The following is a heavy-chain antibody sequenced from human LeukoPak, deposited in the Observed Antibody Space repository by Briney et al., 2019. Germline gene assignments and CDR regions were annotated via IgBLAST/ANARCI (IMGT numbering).Heavy chain of an antibody. D-gene: IGHD2-2*01. CDR2: FDPEDGET. CDR1: GYTLTELS. Sequence: ASVKVSCEVSGYTLTELSMHWVRQAPGKGLEWMGGFDPEDGETIYAQKFQGRVTMTEDTSTDTAYMELSSLRSEDTAVYYCATDHPSSTSYYYFDYWGQGTLVTVSS. V-gene: IGHV1-24*01. J-gene: IGHJ4*02. CDR3: ATDHPSSTSYYYFDY.